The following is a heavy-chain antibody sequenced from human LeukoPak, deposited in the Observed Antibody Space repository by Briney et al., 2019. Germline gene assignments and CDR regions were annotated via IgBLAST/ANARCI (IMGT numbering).Heavy chain of an antibody. V-gene: IGHV1-69*01. CDR1: GGTFSSYA. J-gene: IGHJ6*03. Sequence: GSSVKVPCKASGGTFSSYAISWVRQAPGQGLEWMGGIIPIFGTGNYAQKFQGRVTITADESTSTAYMELSSLRSEDTAVYYCARVHFNWNDAHYYYMDVWGKGTTVTVSS. CDR2: IIPIFGTG. D-gene: IGHD1-20*01. CDR3: ARVHFNWNDAHYYYMDV.